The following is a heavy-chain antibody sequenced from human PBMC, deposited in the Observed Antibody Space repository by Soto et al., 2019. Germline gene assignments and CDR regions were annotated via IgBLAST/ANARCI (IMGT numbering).Heavy chain of an antibody. D-gene: IGHD2-21*02. CDR3: AREVVVTLARGYYYYMDV. J-gene: IGHJ6*03. V-gene: IGHV1-69*04. CDR2: IIPINGIA. Sequence: ASVKVSCKASGYTFTSYGISWVRQAPGQGLEWMGRIIPINGIANYAQKFQGRVTITTDKSTSTAYMELSSLRSEDTAVYYCAREVVVTLARGYYYYMDVWGKGTTVTVSS. CDR1: GYTFTSYG.